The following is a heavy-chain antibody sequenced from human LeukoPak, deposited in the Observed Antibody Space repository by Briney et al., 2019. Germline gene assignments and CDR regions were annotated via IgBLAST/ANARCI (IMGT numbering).Heavy chain of an antibody. CDR1: GGSISSGGYS. V-gene: IGHV4-30-2*01. Sequence: PSQTLSLTCTVPGGSISSGGYSWSWIRQPPGKGLEWIGYIYHSGTSYHSPSLQSRVTISVDRSKNQFSLKLTSVTAADTAVYYCARTKGGGDSVDYWGQGTLVTVSS. J-gene: IGHJ4*02. CDR3: ARTKGGGDSVDY. D-gene: IGHD2-21*01. CDR2: IYHSGTS.